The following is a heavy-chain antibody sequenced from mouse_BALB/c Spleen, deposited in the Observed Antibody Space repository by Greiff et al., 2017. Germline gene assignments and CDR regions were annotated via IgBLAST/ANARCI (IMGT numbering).Heavy chain of an antibody. CDR2: IYPGNVNT. D-gene: IGHD2-12*01. V-gene: IGHV1S56*01. Sequence: VQLQQSGPELVKPGASVRISCKASGYTFTSYYIHWVKQRPGQGLEWIGWIYPGNVNTKYNEKFKGKATLTADKSSSTAYMQLSSLTSEDSAVYFCARWGYSPYWGQGTLVTVSA. J-gene: IGHJ3*01. CDR1: GYTFTSYY. CDR3: ARWGYSPY.